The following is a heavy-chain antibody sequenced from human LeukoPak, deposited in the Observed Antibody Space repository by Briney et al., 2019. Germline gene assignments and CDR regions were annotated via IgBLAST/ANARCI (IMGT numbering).Heavy chain of an antibody. CDR3: ARIVGSEGYSSGWYDY. Sequence: PSETLSLTCTVSGGSISSSSYYWGWIRQPPGKGLEWIGSIYYSGSTYYNPSLKSRVTISVDTSKNQFSLNLNSVTAADTAVYFCARIVGSEGYSSGWYDYWRPGILVTVSS. CDR1: GGSISSSSYY. D-gene: IGHD6-19*01. CDR2: IYYSGST. J-gene: IGHJ4*02. V-gene: IGHV4-39*01.